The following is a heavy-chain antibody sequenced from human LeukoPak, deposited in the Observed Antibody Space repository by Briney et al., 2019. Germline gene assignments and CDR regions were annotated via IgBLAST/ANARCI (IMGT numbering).Heavy chain of an antibody. D-gene: IGHD6-13*01. CDR3: ARSSSSWYHYYGMDV. J-gene: IGHJ6*02. CDR1: GGSFSGYY. Sequence: SETLSLTCAVYGGSFSGYYWSWIRQPPGKGLEWIGEINHSGSTNYNPSLKSRVTISVDTSKNQFSLKLSSVTAADTAVYYCARSSSSWYHYYGMDVWGQGTTVTVSS. CDR2: INHSGST. V-gene: IGHV4-34*01.